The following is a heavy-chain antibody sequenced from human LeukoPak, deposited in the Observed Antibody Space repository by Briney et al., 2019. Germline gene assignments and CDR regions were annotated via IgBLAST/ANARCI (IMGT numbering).Heavy chain of an antibody. V-gene: IGHV4-34*01. J-gene: IGHJ4*02. Sequence: SETLSLSCAVYGESLNSYYWSWVRQPPGEGLEWIGEIYESGTTKYHPSLRSRVAISMVTSKQQFSLILSSVTAADTAVYYCARGAWATRLASWGLGTPVIVSS. D-gene: IGHD2-15*01. CDR1: GESLNSYY. CDR3: ARGAWATRLAS. CDR2: IYESGTT.